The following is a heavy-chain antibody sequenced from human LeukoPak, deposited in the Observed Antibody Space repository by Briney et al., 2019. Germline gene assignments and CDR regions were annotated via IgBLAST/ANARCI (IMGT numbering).Heavy chain of an antibody. J-gene: IGHJ3*02. CDR2: ITSSGDRM. CDR3: AKGALYGSGSYYTAFDI. D-gene: IGHD3-10*01. Sequence: PGGSLRLSCAASGFTFGSYAMTWVRQAPEQGLEWVSTITSSGDRMFYADSVKGRFTISRDNSKNTLYLQVNSLRAGDTALYYCAKGALYGSGSYYTAFDICGQGTMVTVSS. V-gene: IGHV3-23*01. CDR1: GFTFGSYA.